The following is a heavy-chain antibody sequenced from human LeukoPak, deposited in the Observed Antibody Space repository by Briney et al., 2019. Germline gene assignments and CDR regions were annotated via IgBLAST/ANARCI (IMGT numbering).Heavy chain of an antibody. CDR3: VSFYETY. D-gene: IGHD2/OR15-2a*01. V-gene: IGHV3-74*01. CDR2: INSDGSWT. J-gene: IGHJ4*02. Sequence: GGPLRLSFPASGNYGRHWVPQVPGKGLVWVSHINSDGSWTSYADSVKGRFTISKDNAKNTVYLQMNSLRAEDTAVYYCVSFYETYWGRGTLVTVSS. CDR1: GNYG.